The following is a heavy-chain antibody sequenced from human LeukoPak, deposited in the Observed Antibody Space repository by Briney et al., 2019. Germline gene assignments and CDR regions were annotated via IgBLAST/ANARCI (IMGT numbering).Heavy chain of an antibody. CDR2: ISYDGSNK. J-gene: IGHJ4*02. CDR3: ARDRGRGYSLNSDY. V-gene: IGHV3-30-3*01. D-gene: IGHD5-18*01. CDR1: GFTFSTYS. Sequence: GRSLRLSCATSGFTFSTYSMYWVRQGPGKGLEWVTVISYDGSNKYYADSVKGRFTISRDNSKNTLYLQMNSLRAEDTAVYYCARDRGRGYSLNSDYWGQGTLVTVSS.